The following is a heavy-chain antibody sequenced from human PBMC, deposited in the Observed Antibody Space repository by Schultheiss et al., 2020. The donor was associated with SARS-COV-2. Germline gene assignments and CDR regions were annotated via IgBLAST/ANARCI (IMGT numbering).Heavy chain of an antibody. CDR3: ARGQWGVLATTVLDN. CDR1: GFTFSSYA. Sequence: GGSLRLSCAASGFTFSSYAMHWVRQAPGKGLEWVAVISYDGSNKYYAESVKGRFTISRDNAKNSVYLQMNSLRDEDTAVYYCARGQWGVLATTVLDNWGQGTLVTVSS. D-gene: IGHD5-12*01. J-gene: IGHJ4*02. CDR2: ISYDGSNK. V-gene: IGHV3-30-3*01.